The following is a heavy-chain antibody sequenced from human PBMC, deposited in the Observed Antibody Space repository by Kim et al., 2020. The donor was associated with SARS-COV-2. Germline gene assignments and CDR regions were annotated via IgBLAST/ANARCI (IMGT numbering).Heavy chain of an antibody. CDR1: GYTFTSYD. D-gene: IGHD3-16*01. CDR2: MNPKSGNT. V-gene: IGHV1-8*01. J-gene: IGHJ6*01. Sequence: SVKVSCKASGYTFTSYDINGVRQATGQGIEWMGWMNPKSGNTGYAQKFQGRVSMTRNTSISTAYMELSSLRSEETAVYYCESVCVSTCGGVFAPMEVWG. CDR3: ESVCVSTCGGVFAPMEV.